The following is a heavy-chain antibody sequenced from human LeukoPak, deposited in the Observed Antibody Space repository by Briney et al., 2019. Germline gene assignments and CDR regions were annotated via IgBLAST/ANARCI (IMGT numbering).Heavy chain of an antibody. CDR3: ARGNTGRTVADDFDP. CDR2: IYTSGST. D-gene: IGHD6-19*01. V-gene: IGHV4-4*07. J-gene: IGHJ5*02. CDR1: GGSISSYY. Sequence: SETLSLTCTVSGGSISSYYWSWIRQPAGKGLEWIGRIYTSGSTNYSPFLKSRVTMSVDTSKNQFSLKLSSVTAADTAVYYCARGNTGRTVADDFDPWGQGTLVTVSS.